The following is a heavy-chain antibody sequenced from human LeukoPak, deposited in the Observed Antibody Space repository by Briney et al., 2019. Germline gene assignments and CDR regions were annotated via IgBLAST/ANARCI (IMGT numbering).Heavy chain of an antibody. CDR2: ISSSGSTI. Sequence: GGSLRLSCAASGFTFSSYEMNWVRQAPGKGLEWVSYISSSGSTIYYADSVKGRFTIFRDNAKNSLYLQMNSLRAEDTAVYYCARERGSAEYYYDSSGYHPTYFDYWGQGTLVTVSS. CDR1: GFTFSSYE. D-gene: IGHD3-22*01. J-gene: IGHJ4*02. V-gene: IGHV3-48*03. CDR3: ARERGSAEYYYDSSGYHPTYFDY.